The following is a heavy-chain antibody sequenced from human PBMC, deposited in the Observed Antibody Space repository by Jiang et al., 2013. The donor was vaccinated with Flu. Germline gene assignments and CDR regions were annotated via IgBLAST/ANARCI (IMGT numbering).Heavy chain of an antibody. Sequence: GLVQPGGSLRLSCAASGFTFSSYAMSWVRQAPGKGLEWVSGISGRGGSTHYADSVKGRFTISRDNSKNTLYLQMNSLRAEDTAVYYCAKDVIVGLTGADHWGQGTLVTVSS. CDR2: ISGRGGST. CDR1: GFTFSSYA. J-gene: IGHJ4*02. CDR3: AKDVIVGLTGADH. D-gene: IGHD1-26*01. V-gene: IGHV3-23*01.